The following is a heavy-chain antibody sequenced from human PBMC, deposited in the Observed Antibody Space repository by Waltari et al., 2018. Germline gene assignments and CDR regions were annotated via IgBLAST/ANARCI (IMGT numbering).Heavy chain of an antibody. D-gene: IGHD4-4*01. Sequence: QVQLQESGPGLVKPSETLSLTCAVSGYSISSGYYWGWIRQPPGKGLEWIGEINHSGSTNYNPSLKSRVTISVDTSKNQFSLKLSSVTAADTAVYYCARSDYSNYRYYYYGMDVWGQGTTVTVSS. J-gene: IGHJ6*02. V-gene: IGHV4-38-2*01. CDR2: INHSGST. CDR1: GYSISSGYY. CDR3: ARSDYSNYRYYYYGMDV.